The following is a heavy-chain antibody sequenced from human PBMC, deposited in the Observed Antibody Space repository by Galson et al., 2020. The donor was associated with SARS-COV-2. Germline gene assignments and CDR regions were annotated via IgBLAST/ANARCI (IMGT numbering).Heavy chain of an antibody. D-gene: IGHD3-10*01. CDR2: IYYSGST. J-gene: IGHJ5*02. CDR1: GGSISSSSYY. V-gene: IGHV4-39*01. Sequence: ALETLSLTCTVSGGSISSSSYYWGWIRQPPGKGLEWIGSIYYSGSTYYNPSLKSRVTISVDTSKNQFSLKLSSVTAADTAVYYCARHATIWFGELPGCRWFDPWGQGTLVTVSS. CDR3: ARHATIWFGELPGCRWFDP.